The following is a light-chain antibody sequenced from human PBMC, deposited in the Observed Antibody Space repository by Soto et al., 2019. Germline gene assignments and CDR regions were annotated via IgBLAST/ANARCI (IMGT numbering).Light chain of an antibody. CDR3: QKYSSVPL. CDR1: QGISNY. CDR2: AAS. Sequence: DIQMTQSPSSLSASVGDRVTITCRASQGISNYIAWYQQKPGKAPKLLMYAASTLQSGVPSRFSGSGSGTDFTLTITSLQPEDVATYSCQKYSSVPLFGPGTKVDIK. J-gene: IGKJ3*01. V-gene: IGKV1-27*01.